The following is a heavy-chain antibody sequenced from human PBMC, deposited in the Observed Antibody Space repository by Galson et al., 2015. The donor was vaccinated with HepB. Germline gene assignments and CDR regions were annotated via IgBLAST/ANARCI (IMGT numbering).Heavy chain of an antibody. CDR1: GDSVSSNSAA. CDR2: TYYRSKWYN. V-gene: IGHV6-1*01. J-gene: IGHJ6*02. CDR3: AREQCLELRGGDYYYGMDV. Sequence: CAISGDSVSSNSAAWNWIRQSPSRGLEWLGRTYYRSKWYNDYAVSVKGRITINPDTSKNQFSLQLNSVTPEDTAVYYCAREQCLELRGGDYYYGMDVWGQGTTVTVSS. D-gene: IGHD1-7*01.